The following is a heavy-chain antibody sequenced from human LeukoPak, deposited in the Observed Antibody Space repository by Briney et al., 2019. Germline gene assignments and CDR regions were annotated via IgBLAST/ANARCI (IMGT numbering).Heavy chain of an antibody. V-gene: IGHV4-38-2*01. CDR3: AIGIVVVPAAMVSDAFDI. D-gene: IGHD2-2*01. Sequence: PSETLSLTCAVSGYSISSGYDWGWIRQPPGKGLEWIGRIYHSGSTYYNPSLKSRVTISVDTSKNQFSLKLSSVTAADTAVYYCAIGIVVVPAAMVSDAFDIWGQGTMVTVSS. CDR1: GYSISSGYD. J-gene: IGHJ3*02. CDR2: IYHSGST.